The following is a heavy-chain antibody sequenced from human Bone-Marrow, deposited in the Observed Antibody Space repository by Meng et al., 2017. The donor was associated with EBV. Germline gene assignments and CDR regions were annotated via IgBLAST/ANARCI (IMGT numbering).Heavy chain of an antibody. D-gene: IGHD3-16*01. Sequence: QVQRVQSGSDLQKPGASVKLSCKASGYTFTSYAMNWVRQAPGQGLEWMGWINTKTGKPTYAPGFTGRFVFSLDTSDSTTYLQISSLKTEDSAVYYCARDGGRRLDYWGQGTLVTVSS. V-gene: IGHV7-4-1*02. CDR2: INTKTGKP. CDR1: GYTFTSYA. CDR3: ARDGGRRLDY. J-gene: IGHJ4*02.